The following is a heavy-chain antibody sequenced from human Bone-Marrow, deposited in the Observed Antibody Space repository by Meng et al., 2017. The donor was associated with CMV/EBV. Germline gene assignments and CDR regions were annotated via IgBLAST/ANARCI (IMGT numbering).Heavy chain of an antibody. J-gene: IGHJ4*02. D-gene: IGHD3-22*01. V-gene: IGHV1-18*04. CDR2: INPYNGNT. CDR3: ARDPLPSYYNDNSGYSN. CDR1: GYTFTGYY. Sequence: ASVKVSCKASGYTFTGYYMHWVRQAPGQGLEWMGWINPYNGNTEYGQNLQGRVTMTTDTSTSTAYMELRSLRSDDTAVYYCARDPLPSYYNDNSGYSNWGQGTLVTVSS.